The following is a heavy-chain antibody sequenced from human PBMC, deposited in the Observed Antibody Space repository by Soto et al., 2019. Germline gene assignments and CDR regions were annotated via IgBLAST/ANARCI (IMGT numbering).Heavy chain of an antibody. CDR2: ISGGGGSI. J-gene: IGHJ3*01. V-gene: IGHV3-23*01. D-gene: IGHD3-10*02. CDR1: GFNFNTYA. CDR3: ARGKSSNYVSHAFDV. Sequence: GGSRRLSCAVAGFNFNTYAMSWVRQAPGKWLEWVSGISGGGGSIHYVDSVKGRFTISRDNSKNTLYLQMNSLRGEDTAVYYCARGKSSNYVSHAFDVWGQGTMVTVSS.